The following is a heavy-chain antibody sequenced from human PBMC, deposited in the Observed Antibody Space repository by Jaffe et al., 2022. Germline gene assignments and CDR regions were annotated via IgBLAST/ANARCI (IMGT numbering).Heavy chain of an antibody. Sequence: EVHLAESGGGLVQAGRSLRLSCTASGFTFGDYAMSWVRQAPGKGLEWVGFIRSKTYRGTTEYAASVKGRFTISRDDSKSIAYLQMNSLKTEDTAVYYCSRVAGVDEYGWFDPWGQGTLVTVSS. D-gene: IGHD1-26*01. J-gene: IGHJ5*02. CDR3: SRVAGVDEYGWFDP. CDR1: GFTFGDYA. CDR2: IRSKTYRGTT. V-gene: IGHV3-49*04.